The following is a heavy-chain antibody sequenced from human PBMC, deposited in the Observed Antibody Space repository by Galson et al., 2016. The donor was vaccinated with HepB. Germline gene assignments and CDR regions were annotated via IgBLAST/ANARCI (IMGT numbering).Heavy chain of an antibody. Sequence: CAISGDSVSNNSAAWNWIRQSPWRGLEWLGRTSYRSKWSTDYAISVRGRITINADTSENHFSLQLKSVTPEDMAFYYCARENTVTTSLDYWGQGIPVTV. CDR3: ARENTVTTSLDY. J-gene: IGHJ4*02. CDR1: GDSVSNNSAA. D-gene: IGHD4-17*01. V-gene: IGHV6-1*01. CDR2: TSYRSKWST.